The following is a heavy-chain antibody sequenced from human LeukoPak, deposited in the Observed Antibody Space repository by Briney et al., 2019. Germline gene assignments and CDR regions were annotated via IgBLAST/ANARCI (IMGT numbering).Heavy chain of an antibody. V-gene: IGHV3-33*01. CDR1: GFSFSSYG. D-gene: IGHD4-17*01. CDR2: IWYDGSNK. J-gene: IGHJ4*01. Sequence: GGSLRLSCAASGFSFSSYGMHWVRQAPGKGLEWVAIIWYDGSNKYYADSVKGRFTISRDNSKNTLFLEMNSLRAEDTAVYYCARDDGFTPLNYWGQETWSPSPQ. CDR3: ARDDGFTPLNY.